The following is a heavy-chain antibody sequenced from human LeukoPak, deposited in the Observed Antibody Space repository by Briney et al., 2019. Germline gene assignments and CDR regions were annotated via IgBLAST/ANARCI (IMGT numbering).Heavy chain of an antibody. D-gene: IGHD2-15*01. J-gene: IGHJ6*02. V-gene: IGHV1-69*04. CDR3: ARDKVSCSGGSCYFRSGMDV. CDR1: GGTFSSYA. Sequence: ASVTVSCKASGGTFSSYAINWVRQAPGQGLEWMGRIIPILHITKYAQKFQGRVTITADKSTSTAYMELSRLRSDDTAVYYCARDKVSCSGGSCYFRSGMDVWGQGTTVTVSS. CDR2: IIPILHIT.